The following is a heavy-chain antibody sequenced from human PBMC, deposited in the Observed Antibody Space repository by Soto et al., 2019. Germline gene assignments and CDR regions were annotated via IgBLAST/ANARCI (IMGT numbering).Heavy chain of an antibody. CDR3: ARLSRLRLRWLGFDY. V-gene: IGHV4-59*08. Sequence: SETLSLTCTVSGGSISSYYWSWIRQPPGKGLEWIGYIYYSGSTNYNPSLKSRVTISVDTSKNQFSLKLSSVTAADTAVYYCARLSRLRLRWLGFDYWGQGTLVTVSS. CDR1: GGSISSYY. J-gene: IGHJ4*02. CDR2: IYYSGST. D-gene: IGHD4-17*01.